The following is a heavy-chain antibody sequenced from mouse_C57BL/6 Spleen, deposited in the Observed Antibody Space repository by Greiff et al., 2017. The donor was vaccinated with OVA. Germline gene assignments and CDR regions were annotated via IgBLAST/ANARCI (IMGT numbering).Heavy chain of an antibody. CDR2: IYPGDGDT. D-gene: IGHD2-5*01. CDR3: AKSNCVPRYFDV. Sequence: QVQLKESGPELVKPGASVKISCKASGYAFSSSWMNWVKQRPGKGLEWIGRIYPGDGDTNYNGKFKGKATLTADKSSSPAYMQLSSLTSEDSAVYVCAKSNCVPRYFDVWGTGTTVTVSS. V-gene: IGHV1-82*01. J-gene: IGHJ1*03. CDR1: GYAFSSSW.